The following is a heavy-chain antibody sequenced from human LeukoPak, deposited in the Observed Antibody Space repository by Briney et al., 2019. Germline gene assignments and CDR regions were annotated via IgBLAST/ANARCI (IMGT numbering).Heavy chain of an antibody. V-gene: IGHV3-74*01. Sequence: GGSLRLSCAASGFTFSSYWMHWVRQAPGKGLVWVSRIKSDGSTRYADSVKGRFTISRDNAKNSLYLQMNSLRAEDTAVYYCARDAMTVVVGAFDIWGQGTMLTVSS. J-gene: IGHJ3*02. CDR3: ARDAMTVVVGAFDI. CDR1: GFTFSSYW. CDR2: IKSDGST. D-gene: IGHD3-22*01.